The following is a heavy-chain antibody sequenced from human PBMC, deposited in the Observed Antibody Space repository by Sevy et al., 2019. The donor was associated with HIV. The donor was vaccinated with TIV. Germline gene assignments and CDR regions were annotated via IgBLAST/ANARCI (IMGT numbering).Heavy chain of an antibody. V-gene: IGHV3-23*01. D-gene: IGHD2-8*01. CDR1: GFNFNIYS. CDR2: LSFGCGKI. Sequence: GGSLRLSCAVSGFNFNIYSMSWVRQAPGKGLEWVSTLSFGCGKINYADSVKGRFIISRDDSKNTLYLQMNGLRAEDMAVYFCAREGCTRPHDYWGQGTLVTVSS. CDR3: AREGCTRPHDY. J-gene: IGHJ4*02.